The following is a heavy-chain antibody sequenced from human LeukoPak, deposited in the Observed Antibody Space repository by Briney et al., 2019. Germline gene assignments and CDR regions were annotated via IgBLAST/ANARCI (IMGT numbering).Heavy chain of an antibody. CDR2: FDPEDGET. V-gene: IGHV1-24*01. D-gene: IGHD6-19*01. Sequence: ASVKVSCKVSGYTLTELSMHWVRQAPGKGLEWMGGFDPEDGETIYAQKFQGRVTITEDTSTDTAYMELSSLRSEDTAVYYCATAIAVAEKYYFDYWGQGTLVTVSS. CDR3: ATAIAVAEKYYFDY. J-gene: IGHJ4*02. CDR1: GYTLTELS.